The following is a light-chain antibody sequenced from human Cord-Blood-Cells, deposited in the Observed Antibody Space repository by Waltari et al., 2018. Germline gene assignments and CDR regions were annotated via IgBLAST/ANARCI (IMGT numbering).Light chain of an antibody. V-gene: IGLV2-14*01. CDR3: SSYTSSSTV. J-gene: IGLJ2*01. CDR1: SRDVGGYNY. CDR2: DVS. Sequence: QSALTQPASVSGSPGQSITISCTGTSRDVGGYNYVSWYQQHPGKAPKLMIYDVSNRPSGVSNRFSGSKSGNTASLTISGLQAEDEADYDCSSYTSSSTVFGGGTKLTVL.